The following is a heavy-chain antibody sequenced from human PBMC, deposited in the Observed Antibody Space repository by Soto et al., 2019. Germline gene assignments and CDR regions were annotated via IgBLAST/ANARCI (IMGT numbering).Heavy chain of an antibody. V-gene: IGHV3-53*02. CDR3: AREVVGALDY. J-gene: IGHJ4*02. CDR1: GFTVSSNY. CDR2: IYSGGNT. D-gene: IGHD2-15*01. Sequence: EVQLVETGGGLIQPGGSLRLSCAASGFTVSSNYMSWVRQTPGKGLEWVSVIYSGGNTYYADSVKGRLTISRDNSKNTLYRQMNSLRAEDTAVYYCAREVVGALDYWGQGTLVTVSS.